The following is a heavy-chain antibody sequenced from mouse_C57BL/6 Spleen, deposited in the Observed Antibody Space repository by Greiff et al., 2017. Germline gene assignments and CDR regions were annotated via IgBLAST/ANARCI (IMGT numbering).Heavy chain of an antibody. J-gene: IGHJ3*01. CDR1: GYTFTSSG. D-gene: IGHD1-1*01. CDR3: AREDYYGSSYRAWFAY. CDR2: IFPRSGNT. V-gene: IGHV1-81*01. Sequence: VKLMESGAELARPGASVKLSCKASGYTFTSSGISWVKQRTGQGLEWIGEIFPRSGNTYYNEKFKGKATLTADKSSSTAYMELRSLTSEDSAVYFCAREDYYGSSYRAWFAYWGQGTLVTVSA.